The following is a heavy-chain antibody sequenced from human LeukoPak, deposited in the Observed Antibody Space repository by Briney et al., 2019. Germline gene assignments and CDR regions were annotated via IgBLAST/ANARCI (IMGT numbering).Heavy chain of an antibody. J-gene: IGHJ4*02. CDR3: TGGNDY. D-gene: IGHD4-23*01. Sequence: GGSLNLSCAASGFIFSDSAIQWVRQASGKGLEWVGRIRSKTNSYATAYGASVKGRFTFSRDDSKNTAYLQMNSLKIEDTAVYYCTGGNDYWGQGTLVTVSS. CDR1: GFIFSDSA. CDR2: IRSKTNSYAT. V-gene: IGHV3-73*01.